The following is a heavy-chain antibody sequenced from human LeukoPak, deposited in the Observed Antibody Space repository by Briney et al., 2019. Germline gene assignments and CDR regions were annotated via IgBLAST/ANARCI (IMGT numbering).Heavy chain of an antibody. J-gene: IGHJ4*02. Sequence: GGSLRLSCAASGFTFSSSGMHWVRQAPGKGLEWVAVISYDGSNKYYADSVKGRFTFSRDNSKNTLYLQMNSLRAEDTAVYYCLRDLNWSLDQWGQGTLVTVSS. V-gene: IGHV3-30*03. CDR1: GFTFSSSG. D-gene: IGHD1-20*01. CDR3: LRDLNWSLDQ. CDR2: ISYDGSNK.